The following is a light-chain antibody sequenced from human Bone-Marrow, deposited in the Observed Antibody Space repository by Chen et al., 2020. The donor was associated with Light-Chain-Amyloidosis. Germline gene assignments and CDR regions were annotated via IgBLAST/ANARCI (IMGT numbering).Light chain of an antibody. Sequence: SALTQPASVSGSPGPSIPISCTVTSSDVGGDNHVSWYQQHPDKAPKLMIYEVTNRPSWVPDRFSGSKSDNTASLTISGLQTEDEADYFCSSYTITNTLVFGSGTRVTVL. J-gene: IGLJ1*01. CDR2: EVT. CDR1: SSDVGGDNH. V-gene: IGLV2-14*01. CDR3: SSYTITNTLV.